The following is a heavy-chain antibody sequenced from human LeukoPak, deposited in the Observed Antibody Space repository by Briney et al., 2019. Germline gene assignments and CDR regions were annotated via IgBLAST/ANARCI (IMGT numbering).Heavy chain of an antibody. D-gene: IGHD4-17*01. CDR1: GFTFDDYA. V-gene: IGHV3-9*01. Sequence: GGSLRLSCAASGFTFDDYAMHWVRQAPGKGLEWVSGISWNSGSIGYADSVKGRFTISRDNAKNSLYLQMNSLRAEDTALYYCAKDSDYGDERGYFDYWGQGTLVTVSS. CDR2: ISWNSGSI. CDR3: AKDSDYGDERGYFDY. J-gene: IGHJ4*02.